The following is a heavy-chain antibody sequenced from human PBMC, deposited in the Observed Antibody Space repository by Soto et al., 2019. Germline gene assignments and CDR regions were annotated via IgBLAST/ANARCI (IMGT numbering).Heavy chain of an antibody. D-gene: IGHD5-12*01. J-gene: IGHJ4*02. CDR1: GFSLSTSGMC. CDR2: IYWDDDK. V-gene: IGHV2-5*08. Sequence: SGPTLVNPTQTLTLTCTFSGFSLSTSGMCVSWIRQPPGKALEWLALIYWDDDKRYSPSLKSRLTITKDTSKNQVVLTMTNMEPVDTATYYCAHTDRVDIVATMVLDYWGQGTLVTVSS. CDR3: AHTDRVDIVATMVLDY.